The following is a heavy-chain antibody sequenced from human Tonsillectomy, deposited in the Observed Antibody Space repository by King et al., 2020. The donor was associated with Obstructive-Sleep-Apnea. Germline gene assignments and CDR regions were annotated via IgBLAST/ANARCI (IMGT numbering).Heavy chain of an antibody. J-gene: IGHJ4*02. CDR1: GFSLSTSGVG. Sequence: ITLKESGPTLVKPTQTLTLTCTFSGFSLSTSGVGVGWIRQPPGKALEWLALLYWNDDKRYSPSLKSRLTITKDTSKNQVVLTMTNMDPVDTATYYCAHRTSRYYGSGAFDYWGQGTLVTVSS. D-gene: IGHD3-10*01. CDR2: LYWNDDK. V-gene: IGHV2-5*01. CDR3: AHRTSRYYGSGAFDY.